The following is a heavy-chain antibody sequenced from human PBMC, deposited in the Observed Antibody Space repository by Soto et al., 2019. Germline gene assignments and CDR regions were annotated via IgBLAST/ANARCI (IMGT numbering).Heavy chain of an antibody. V-gene: IGHV4-59*01. Sequence: PGKGLEWIGYIYYSGSTNYNPSLKSRVTISVDTSKNQFSLKLSSVTAADTAVYYCARGYCSGGSCYSWSCFDPRGQGTPVTVSS. CDR2: IYYSGST. D-gene: IGHD2-15*01. J-gene: IGHJ5*02. CDR3: ARGYCSGGSCYSWSCFDP.